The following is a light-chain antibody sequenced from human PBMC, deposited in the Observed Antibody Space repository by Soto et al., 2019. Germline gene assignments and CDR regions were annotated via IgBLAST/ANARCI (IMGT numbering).Light chain of an antibody. CDR2: DAS. CDR1: QSVSNTY. Sequence: EIVLTQSPGTLSLSPGERATLSCRASQSVSNTYLAWYQQKPGQAPRLLIYDASSRATGIPDRFSGSGSGTDFTLTISRLEPEDFAVYFCHQYGTSPQTFGQGTKVEMK. CDR3: HQYGTSPQT. J-gene: IGKJ1*01. V-gene: IGKV3-20*01.